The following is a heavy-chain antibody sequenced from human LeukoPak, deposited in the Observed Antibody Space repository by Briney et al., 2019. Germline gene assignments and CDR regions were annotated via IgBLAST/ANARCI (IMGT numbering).Heavy chain of an antibody. D-gene: IGHD6-13*01. CDR3: ARGAVAAADYFDY. CDR1: GFTFSSYAM. Sequence: PGGSLRLSCAASGFTFSSYAMSWVRQAPGKGLEWIGEIYHSGSTNYNPSLKSRVTISVDKSKNQFSLKLSSVTAADTAVYYCARGAVAAADYFDYWGQGTLVTVSS. J-gene: IGHJ4*02. V-gene: IGHV4-4*02. CDR2: IYHSGST.